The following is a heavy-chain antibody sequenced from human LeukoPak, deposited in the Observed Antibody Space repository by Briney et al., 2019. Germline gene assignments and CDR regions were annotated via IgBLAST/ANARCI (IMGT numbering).Heavy chain of an antibody. CDR3: ARHAAYNSGWHFYLDH. V-gene: IGHV4-39*01. Sequence: NPSETLSLTCTVSGVSTTNGIYYWAWVRQPPGKGLEWIGSVHNVGSTYYNLSLRSRVTMSTDTSKNQFSLRLNSVTAADTAVYYCARHAAYNSGWHFYLDHWGQGILVTVSS. D-gene: IGHD6-19*01. CDR2: VHNVGST. J-gene: IGHJ4*02. CDR1: GVSTTNGIYY.